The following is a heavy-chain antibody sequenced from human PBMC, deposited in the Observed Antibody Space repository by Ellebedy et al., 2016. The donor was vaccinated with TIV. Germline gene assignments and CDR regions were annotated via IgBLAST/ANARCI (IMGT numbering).Heavy chain of an antibody. CDR1: GFTFSIYS. CDR3: ARGALVGATMPFDF. J-gene: IGHJ5*01. V-gene: IGHV3-21*01. D-gene: IGHD1-26*01. Sequence: GGSLRLSXAASGFTFSIYSMNWVRQAPGKGLEWVSAISRSSDYIYYADSVKGRFTISGDNAKNSLYLQMNSLRAEDTAVYYCARGALVGATMPFDFWGQGTLVTVSS. CDR2: ISRSSDYI.